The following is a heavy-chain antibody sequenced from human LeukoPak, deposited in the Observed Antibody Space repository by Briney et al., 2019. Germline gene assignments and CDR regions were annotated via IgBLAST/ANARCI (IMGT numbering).Heavy chain of an antibody. V-gene: IGHV4-4*08. Sequence: SETLSLTCTVSGGSISSHYWSWIRQPPGKGLEWIGYIYTSGSTNYNPSLKSRVTISVDTSKNQFSLKLSSVTAADTAVYYCARASSSWTTYFDYWGQGTLVTVSS. CDR1: GGSISSHY. CDR2: IYTSGST. J-gene: IGHJ4*02. CDR3: ARASSSWTTYFDY. D-gene: IGHD6-13*01.